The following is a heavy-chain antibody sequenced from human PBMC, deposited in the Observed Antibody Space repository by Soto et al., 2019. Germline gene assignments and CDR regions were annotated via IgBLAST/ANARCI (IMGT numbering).Heavy chain of an antibody. CDR2: IIPIFVTA. V-gene: IGHV1-69*13. Sequence: ASVKVSFKASGGTFSSYAISWVRQAPGQGLEWMGGIIPIFVTANYAQKFQGRVTITADESTSTAYMELSSLRSEDTAVYYCARVESCGGDCTSYWYFDLWGRGTLVTVSS. CDR3: ARVESCGGDCTSYWYFDL. J-gene: IGHJ2*01. CDR1: GGTFSSYA. D-gene: IGHD2-21*02.